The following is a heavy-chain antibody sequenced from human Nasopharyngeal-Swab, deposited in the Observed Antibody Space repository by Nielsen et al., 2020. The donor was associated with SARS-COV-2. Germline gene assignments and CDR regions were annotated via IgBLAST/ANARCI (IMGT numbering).Heavy chain of an antibody. CDR1: GFTFDHYA. Sequence: SLKISCTASGFTFDHYAMNWVRQAPGTGLEWVSGINWNSGSPGYADSVKGRFTISRDNAKNTLYLQMNSLRPEDTALYYCAKDMGNYYGSTRMDVWGQGTTVTVSS. V-gene: IGHV3-9*01. D-gene: IGHD3-10*01. J-gene: IGHJ6*02. CDR3: AKDMGNYYGSTRMDV. CDR2: INWNSGSP.